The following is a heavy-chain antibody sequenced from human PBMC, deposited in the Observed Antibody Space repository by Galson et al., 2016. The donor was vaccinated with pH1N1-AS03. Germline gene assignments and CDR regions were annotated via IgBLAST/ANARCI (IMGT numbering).Heavy chain of an antibody. CDR1: GLTFSDYW. J-gene: IGHJ4*02. V-gene: IGHV3-7*03. CDR2: IKQDGSDT. D-gene: IGHD1-26*01. CDR3: AVDSYSRATY. Sequence: SLRLSCAASGLTFSDYWMSWVRQAPGKGLEWVANIKQDGSDTNYVDSVRDRFTISRDNVHNLLYLQMNSLRVEDTAVYYCAVDSYSRATYWGQGALVTVSS.